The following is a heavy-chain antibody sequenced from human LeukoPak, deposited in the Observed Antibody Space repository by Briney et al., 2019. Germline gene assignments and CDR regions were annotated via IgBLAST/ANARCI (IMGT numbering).Heavy chain of an antibody. CDR3: ARGVPSSSSDWFDP. D-gene: IGHD6-6*01. V-gene: IGHV1-69*02. CDR2: IIPILGIA. J-gene: IGHJ5*02. Sequence: SVKVSCKASGGTFTSYTISWVRQAPGQGLEWMGRIIPILGIANYAQKFQGRVTITADKSTSTAYMELSSLRSEDTAVYYCARGVPSSSSDWFDPWGQGTLVTVSS. CDR1: GGTFTSYT.